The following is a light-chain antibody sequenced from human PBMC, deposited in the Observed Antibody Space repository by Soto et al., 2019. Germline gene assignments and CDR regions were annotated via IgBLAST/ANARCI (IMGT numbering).Light chain of an antibody. V-gene: IGLV1-40*01. CDR2: GNS. J-gene: IGLJ1*01. Sequence: VLTQPPSVSGAPGQRVTISCTGSSSNIGAGYDVHWYQQLPGTAPKLLIYGNSNRPSGVPDRFSGSKSGTSASLAITGLQAEDEADYYCQSYDSSLSGSYVFGTGTKVTVL. CDR1: SSNIGAGYD. CDR3: QSYDSSLSGSYV.